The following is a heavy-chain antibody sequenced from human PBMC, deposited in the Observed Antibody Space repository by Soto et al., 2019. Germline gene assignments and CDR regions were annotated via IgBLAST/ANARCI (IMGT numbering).Heavy chain of an antibody. CDR3: AKDEEVRYFDWLTESGVDS. D-gene: IGHD3-9*01. V-gene: IGHV3-23*01. CDR2: ISGSGGST. J-gene: IGHJ4*02. Sequence: EVQLLESGGGLVQPGGSLRLSCAASGFTFSSYAMSWVRQAPGKGLEWVSAISGSGGSTYYADSVKGRFTSSRDKSTHTLYLKMKSLRAEDTAVYYCAKDEEVRYFDWLTESGVDSWGQGTLVTVSS. CDR1: GFTFSSYA.